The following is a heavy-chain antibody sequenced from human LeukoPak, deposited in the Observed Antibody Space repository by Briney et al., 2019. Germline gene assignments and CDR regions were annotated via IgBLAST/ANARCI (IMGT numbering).Heavy chain of an antibody. J-gene: IGHJ4*02. CDR1: GYTFSSYS. D-gene: IGHD3-22*01. Sequence: PGGSLRLSCAASGYTFSSYSINWVRQAPEKGLEWVSSISVRSNYIYYADSVRGRFRISRDDARDSLYLQMNSLRAEDTAVYYCVRLRRNSDTTGFYYYYDFWGQGTLVTVSS. CDR2: ISVRSNYI. V-gene: IGHV3-21*01. CDR3: VRLRRNSDTTGFYYYYDF.